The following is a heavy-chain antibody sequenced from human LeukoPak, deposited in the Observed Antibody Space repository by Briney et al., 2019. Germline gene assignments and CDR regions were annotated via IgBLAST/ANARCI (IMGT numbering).Heavy chain of an antibody. CDR3: ARGRYYYDSSGYPYNWFDP. J-gene: IGHJ5*02. V-gene: IGHV4-59*01. CDR2: IYHGGST. D-gene: IGHD3-22*01. Sequence: SETLSLTCIVSRGSISSYYWSWIRQPPGKGLEWIGYIYHGGSTNYNPSLKSRVTISGDTSKNKFFLNLSSVTAADTAMYYCARGRYYYDSSGYPYNWFDPWGQGTLVTVSS. CDR1: RGSISSYY.